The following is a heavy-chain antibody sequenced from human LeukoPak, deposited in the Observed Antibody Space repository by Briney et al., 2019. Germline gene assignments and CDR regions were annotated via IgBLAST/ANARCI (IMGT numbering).Heavy chain of an antibody. J-gene: IGHJ4*02. V-gene: IGHV3-11*01. CDR3: AKDRGGYSYGPFDY. D-gene: IGHD5-18*01. Sequence: GGSLRLSCAASGFTFRDYYMSWIRQAPGKGLEWISYISHDETTTYYADSVKGRFTVSRDNAKDSLYLQMNSLRAEDTAVYYCAKDRGGYSYGPFDYWGQGTLVTVSS. CDR2: ISHDETTT. CDR1: GFTFRDYY.